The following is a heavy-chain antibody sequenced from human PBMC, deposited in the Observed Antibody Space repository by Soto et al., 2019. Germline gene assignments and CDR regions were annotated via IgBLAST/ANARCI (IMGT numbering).Heavy chain of an antibody. CDR2: ISSDGSNK. D-gene: IGHD6-6*01. CDR3: AREEEYSSSSAAFDI. V-gene: IGHV3-30*03. CDR1: GFTFSSYG. J-gene: IGHJ3*02. Sequence: GGSLRLSCAASGFTFSSYGMHWVRQAPGKGLEWVAVISSDGSNKYYSDSVRGRFTLSRDNSKNTLYLQMNSLRAEDTAVYYCAREEEYSSSSAAFDIWGQGTMVTVSS.